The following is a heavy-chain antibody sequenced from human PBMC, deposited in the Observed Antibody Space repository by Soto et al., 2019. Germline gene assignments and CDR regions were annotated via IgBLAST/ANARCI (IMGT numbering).Heavy chain of an antibody. CDR1: GFTFSSYS. J-gene: IGHJ4*02. V-gene: IGHV3-21*01. CDR2: ISSSSSYI. D-gene: IGHD3-22*01. CDR3: ARDNPTLGYYDSSGPSREGY. Sequence: GGSLRLSCAASGFTFSSYSMNWVRQAPGKGLEWVSSISSSSSYIYYADSVKGRFTISRDNAKNSLYLQMNSLRAEDTAVYYCARDNPTLGYYDSSGPSREGYWGQGTLVTVSS.